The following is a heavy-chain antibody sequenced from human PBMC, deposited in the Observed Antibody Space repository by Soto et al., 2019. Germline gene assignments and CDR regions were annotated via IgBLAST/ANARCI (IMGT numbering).Heavy chain of an antibody. CDR2: INHSGST. V-gene: IGHV4-34*01. Sequence: SETLSLTCAVYGGSFSGYYCSWIRQPPGKGLEWIGEINHSGSTNYNPSLKSRVTISVDTSKNQFSLKLSSVTAADTAVYYCARADFWSGYPYYFEYWGQGTLVTVSS. CDR3: ARADFWSGYPYYFEY. CDR1: GGSFSGYY. J-gene: IGHJ4*02. D-gene: IGHD3-3*01.